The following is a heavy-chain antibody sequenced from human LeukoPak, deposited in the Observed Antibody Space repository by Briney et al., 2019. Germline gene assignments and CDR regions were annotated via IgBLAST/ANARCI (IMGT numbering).Heavy chain of an antibody. CDR2: IRYDGSNK. CDR1: GFTFSSYG. CDR3: TRGSHASRWYFDF. J-gene: IGHJ4*02. D-gene: IGHD6-13*01. Sequence: GGSLRLSCAASGFTFSSYGMHWVSQAPGKGLEWVAFIRYDGSNKYYADSVKGRFTISRDNSKNTLYLQMNSLRAEDTVVYYCTRGSHASRWYFDFWGQGTLVTVSS. V-gene: IGHV3-30*02.